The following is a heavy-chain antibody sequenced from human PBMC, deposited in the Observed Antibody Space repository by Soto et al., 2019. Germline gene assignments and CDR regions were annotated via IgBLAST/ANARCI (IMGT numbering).Heavy chain of an antibody. CDR1: GGSISSYY. J-gene: IGHJ4*02. D-gene: IGHD6-6*01. Sequence: SETLSLTCTVSGGSISSYYWSWIRQPPGKGLEWIGYIYYSGSTNYNPSLKSRVTISVDTSKNQFSLKLSSVTAADTAVYYCARHAAYSSSWWDYWGQGTLVTVSS. CDR2: IYYSGST. V-gene: IGHV4-59*08. CDR3: ARHAAYSSSWWDY.